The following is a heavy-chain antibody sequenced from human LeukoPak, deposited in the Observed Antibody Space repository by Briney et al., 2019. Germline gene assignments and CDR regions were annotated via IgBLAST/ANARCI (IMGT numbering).Heavy chain of an antibody. V-gene: IGHV3-48*02. Sequence: GGSLRLSCAASGFXFSSYSINWVRQAPGKGLEWVSYISSSSRSLYYADSVKGRFTISRDNANNSLSLQMNSLRDEDTAVYYCVLGSPFDYWGQGTLVTVSS. CDR1: GFXFSSYS. J-gene: IGHJ4*02. D-gene: IGHD3-10*01. CDR2: ISSSSRSL. CDR3: VLGSPFDY.